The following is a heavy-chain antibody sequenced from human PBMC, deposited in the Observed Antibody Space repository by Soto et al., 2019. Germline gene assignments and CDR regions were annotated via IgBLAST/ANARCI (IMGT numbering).Heavy chain of an antibody. Sequence: GESLKISCKGSGYSFTSYWIGWVRQMPGKGLEWMGIIYPGDSDTRYSPSFQGKVTISADKSISTAYLQWSSLKASDTAMYYCARLQRMGRALTIRGGMDVWGQGTTVTVSS. J-gene: IGHJ6*02. V-gene: IGHV5-51*01. CDR3: ARLQRMGRALTIRGGMDV. CDR2: IYPGDSDT. CDR1: GYSFTSYW. D-gene: IGHD3-10*01.